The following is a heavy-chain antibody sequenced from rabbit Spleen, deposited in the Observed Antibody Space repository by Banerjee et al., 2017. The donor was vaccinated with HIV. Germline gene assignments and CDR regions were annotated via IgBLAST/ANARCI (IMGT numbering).Heavy chain of an antibody. CDR1: GVSFNDKD. V-gene: IGHV1S47*01. CDR3: ARDGAGGSYFAL. Sequence: QEQLEESGGGLVKPEGSLTLTCKASGVSFNDKDVMCWVRQAPGKGLEWIGYIDPVFGITYYANWVNGRFSISRENAQNTVLLQMTSLTAADTATYFCARDGAGGSYFALWGQGTLVTVS. J-gene: IGHJ4*01. CDR2: IDPVFGIT. D-gene: IGHD8-1*01.